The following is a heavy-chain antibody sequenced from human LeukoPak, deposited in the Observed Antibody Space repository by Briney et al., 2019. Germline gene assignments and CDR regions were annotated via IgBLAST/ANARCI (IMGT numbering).Heavy chain of an antibody. D-gene: IGHD3-10*01. CDR1: GFTFDDYA. Sequence: GRSLRLSCAASGFTFDDYAMHWVRQAPGKGLEWVSGISWNSGSIGYADSVKGRFTISRDNAKNSLYLQMNSLRAEDTALYYCAKDSSPFGELDGEFDYWGQGTLVTVSS. V-gene: IGHV3-9*01. CDR3: AKDSSPFGELDGEFDY. CDR2: ISWNSGSI. J-gene: IGHJ4*02.